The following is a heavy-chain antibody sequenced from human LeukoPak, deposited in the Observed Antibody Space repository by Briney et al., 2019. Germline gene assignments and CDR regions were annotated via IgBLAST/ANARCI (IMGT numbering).Heavy chain of an antibody. CDR1: GYSFTSYW. D-gene: IGHD1-26*01. CDR2: IYPGDSDT. V-gene: IGHV5-51*01. Sequence: GESLKISCKGSGYSFTSYWIGWVRQMPGKGLEWMGIIYPGDSDTRYSPSFQGQVTISADKSISTAYLQWSSLKASDTAVYYCARQVAVGATRSTLDYWGQGTLVTVSS. J-gene: IGHJ4*02. CDR3: ARQVAVGATRSTLDY.